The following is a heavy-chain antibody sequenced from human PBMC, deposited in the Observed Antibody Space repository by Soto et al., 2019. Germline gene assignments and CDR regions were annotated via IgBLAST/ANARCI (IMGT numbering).Heavy chain of an antibody. CDR2: IVVGSGNT. CDR3: AADGGVVPAAIGDYYYYYGMDV. J-gene: IGHJ6*02. D-gene: IGHD2-2*02. CDR1: GFTFTSSA. Sequence: SVKVSCKASGFTFTSSAVQWVRQARGQRLEWIGWIVVGSGNTNYAQKFQERVTITRDMSTSTAYMELSSLRSEDTAVYYCAADGGVVPAAIGDYYYYYGMDVWGQGTTVTVSS. V-gene: IGHV1-58*01.